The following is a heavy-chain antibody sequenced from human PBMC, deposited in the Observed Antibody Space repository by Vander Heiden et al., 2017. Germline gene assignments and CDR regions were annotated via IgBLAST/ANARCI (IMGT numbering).Heavy chain of an antibody. D-gene: IGHD6-13*01. Sequence: EVQLVESGGGLVQPGRSLRLSCAASGFTFDAYAMHWVRQAPGKGLEWVSGISWNSESIGYADSVKGRFTISRDNAKNSLYLQMNSLRAEDTALYYCAKDSGGIAAVGIDYWGQGTLVTVSS. CDR2: ISWNSESI. CDR1: GFTFDAYA. J-gene: IGHJ4*02. CDR3: AKDSGGIAAVGIDY. V-gene: IGHV3-9*01.